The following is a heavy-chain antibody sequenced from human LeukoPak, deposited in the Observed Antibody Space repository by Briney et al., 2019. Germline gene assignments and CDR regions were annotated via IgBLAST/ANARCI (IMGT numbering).Heavy chain of an antibody. CDR3: ARDVWGRDYFDY. J-gene: IGHJ4*02. D-gene: IGHD3-16*01. CDR1: GGTFSSYT. CDR2: IIPILGIA. V-gene: IGHV1-69*04. Sequence: VASVKVSCKASGGTFSSYTISWVRQAPGQGLEWMGRIIPILGIANYAQKSQGRVTITADKSTSTAYMELSSLRSEDTAVYYCARDVWGRDYFDYWGQGTLVTVSS.